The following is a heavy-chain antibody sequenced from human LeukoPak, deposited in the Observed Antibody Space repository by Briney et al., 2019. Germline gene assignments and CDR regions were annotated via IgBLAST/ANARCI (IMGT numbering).Heavy chain of an antibody. Sequence: GASVKVSCKASGYTFTGYYMHWVRQAPGQGLEWMGWINPNSGGTNYAQKFQGWVTMTRDTSISTAYMELSRLRSDDTAVYYCARAGILGSSFGYYYYMDVWGKGTTVTVSS. CDR3: ARAGILGSSFGYYYYMDV. J-gene: IGHJ6*03. V-gene: IGHV1-2*04. D-gene: IGHD6-13*01. CDR1: GYTFTGYY. CDR2: INPNSGGT.